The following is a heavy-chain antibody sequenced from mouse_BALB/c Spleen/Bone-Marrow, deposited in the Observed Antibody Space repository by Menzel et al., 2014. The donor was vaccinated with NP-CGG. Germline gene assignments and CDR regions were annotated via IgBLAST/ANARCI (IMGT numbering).Heavy chain of an antibody. CDR1: GFNIKDTY. D-gene: IGHD1-1*01. V-gene: IGHV14-3*02. Sequence: EVKLMESGAELVKPGASVKLSCTASGFNIKDTYMHWVKQRPEQGLEWIGRIDPANGNTKYDPKFQGKATITADTSSNTAYLQLSSLTSEDTAVYYCAKFRLLQIRRLDYWGQGTTLTVSS. J-gene: IGHJ2*01. CDR2: IDPANGNT. CDR3: AKFRLLQIRRLDY.